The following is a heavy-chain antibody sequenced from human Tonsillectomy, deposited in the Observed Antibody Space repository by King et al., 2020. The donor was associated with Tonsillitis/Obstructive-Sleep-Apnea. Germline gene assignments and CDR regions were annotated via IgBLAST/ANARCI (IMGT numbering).Heavy chain of an antibody. Sequence: VQLVESGAEVKKPGESLRISCKGSGYSFTSYWISWVRQMPGKGLEWMGRIDPSDSYTNYSPSFQGHVTISADKSIRTAYLQWSSLKASDTAMYYCATFLTTGDAVDYWGQGTLVTVSS. V-gene: IGHV5-10-1*03. CDR3: ATFLTTGDAVDY. J-gene: IGHJ4*02. D-gene: IGHD7-27*01. CDR1: GYSFTSYW. CDR2: IDPSDSYT.